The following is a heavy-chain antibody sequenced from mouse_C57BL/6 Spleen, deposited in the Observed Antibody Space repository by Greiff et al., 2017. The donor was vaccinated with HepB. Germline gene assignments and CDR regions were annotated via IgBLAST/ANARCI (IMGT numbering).Heavy chain of an antibody. D-gene: IGHD2-5*01. CDR2: IRSKSNNYAT. V-gene: IGHV10-1*01. Sequence: EVQGVESGGGLVQPKGSLKLSCAASGFSFNTYAMNWVRHAPGKGLEWVARIRSKSNNYATYYADSVKDRFTISRDDSESMLYLQMNNLKTEDTAMYYCVGSNYGYAMDYWGQGTSVTVSS. CDR3: VGSNYGYAMDY. J-gene: IGHJ4*01. CDR1: GFSFNTYA.